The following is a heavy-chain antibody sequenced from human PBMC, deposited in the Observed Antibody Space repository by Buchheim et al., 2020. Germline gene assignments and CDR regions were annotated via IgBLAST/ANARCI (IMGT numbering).Heavy chain of an antibody. D-gene: IGHD3-16*02. J-gene: IGHJ4*02. CDR2: TYHSGSP. V-gene: IGHV4-4*02. Sequence: QVQLQESGPGLVKPSGTLSLTCAVSGGSISGSQWWTWVRQPPGKGLEWIGETYHSGSPNYNPSLKSRVSIPVDKSKNQFSLKLTSVTAADTAVYYCVSYDWGSSRPWFDYWGQGTL. CDR3: VSYDWGSSRPWFDY. CDR1: GGSISGSQW.